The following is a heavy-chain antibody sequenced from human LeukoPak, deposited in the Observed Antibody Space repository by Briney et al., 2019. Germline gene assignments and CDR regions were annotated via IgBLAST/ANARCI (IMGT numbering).Heavy chain of an antibody. CDR3: AKDAF. V-gene: IGHV3-7*01. CDR2: MKPDGSEK. Sequence: PGGSLRLPCAASGFPFDISWLNWVRQTPGKGPEWVATMKPDGSEKYYVDSVKGRFTISRDNAKNSVYLQMDSLRVEDTAVYYCAKDAFWGRGTLVTVSS. J-gene: IGHJ4*02. CDR1: GFPFDISW.